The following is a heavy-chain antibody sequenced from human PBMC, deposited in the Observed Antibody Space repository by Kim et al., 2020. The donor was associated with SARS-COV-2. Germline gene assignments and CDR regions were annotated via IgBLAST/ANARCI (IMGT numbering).Heavy chain of an antibody. V-gene: IGHV3-48*01. Sequence: DAVKGPFTISRDNAKKSLHLQMNSLRAEDTAVYYCAKGSGSLLSYYGMDVWGQGTTVTVSS. J-gene: IGHJ6*02. CDR3: AKGSGSLLSYYGMDV. D-gene: IGHD3-10*01.